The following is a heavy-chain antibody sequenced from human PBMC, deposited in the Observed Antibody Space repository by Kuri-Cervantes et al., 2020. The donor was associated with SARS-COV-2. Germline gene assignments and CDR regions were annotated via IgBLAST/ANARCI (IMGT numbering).Heavy chain of an antibody. D-gene: IGHD3-3*01. CDR2: IYYSGST. J-gene: IGHJ6*02. V-gene: IGHV4-61*01. CDR3: ARGVTIFGEDV. Sequence: GSLRLSCTVSGGSVSSGSYYWSWIRQPPGKGLEWIGYIYYSGSTNYNPSLKNRVTISVDTSKNQFSLKLSSVTAADTAVYYCARGVTIFGEDVWGQGTTVTVSS. CDR1: GGSVSSGSYY.